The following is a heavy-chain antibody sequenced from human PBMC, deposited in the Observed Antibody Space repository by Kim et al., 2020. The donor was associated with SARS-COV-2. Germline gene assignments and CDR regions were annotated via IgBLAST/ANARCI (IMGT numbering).Heavy chain of an antibody. V-gene: IGHV4-59*13. D-gene: IGHD4-4*01. CDR1: GGSISSYY. Sequence: SETLSLTCTVSGGSISSYYWSWIRQPPGKGLEWIGYIYYSGSTNYNPSLKSRVTISVDTSKNQFSLKLSSVTAADTAVYYCARAMTTEYYYYGMDVWGQGTTVTVSS. CDR2: IYYSGST. J-gene: IGHJ6*02. CDR3: ARAMTTEYYYYGMDV.